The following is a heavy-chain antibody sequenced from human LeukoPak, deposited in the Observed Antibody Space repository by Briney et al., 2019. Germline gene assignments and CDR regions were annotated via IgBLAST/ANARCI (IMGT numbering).Heavy chain of an antibody. CDR1: GGTFSSYA. Sequence: ASVKVSCKASGGTFSSYAISWVRQAPGQGLEWMGRIIPILGIANYAQKFQGRVTITAGKSTSTAYMELSSLRSEDTAVYYCARAGIAVAGPYYFDYWGQGTLVTVSS. V-gene: IGHV1-69*04. CDR2: IIPILGIA. D-gene: IGHD6-19*01. J-gene: IGHJ4*02. CDR3: ARAGIAVAGPYYFDY.